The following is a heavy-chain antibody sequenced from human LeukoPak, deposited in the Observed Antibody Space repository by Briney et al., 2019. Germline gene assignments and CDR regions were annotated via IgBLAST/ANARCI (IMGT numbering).Heavy chain of an antibody. CDR1: GGSISSGGYY. J-gene: IGHJ4*02. CDR3: ASTYYYDSSGYYQTFDY. V-gene: IGHV4-31*03. Sequence: SETLSLTCTVSGGSISSGGYYWSWIRQHPGKGLEWIGYIYYSGSTYYNPSLKSRVTISVDTSKNQFSLKLSSMTAADTAVYYCASTYYYDSSGYYQTFDYWGQGTLVTVSS. D-gene: IGHD3-22*01. CDR2: IYYSGST.